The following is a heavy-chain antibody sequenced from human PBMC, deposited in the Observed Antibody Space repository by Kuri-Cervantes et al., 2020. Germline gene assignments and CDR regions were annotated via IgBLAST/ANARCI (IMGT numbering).Heavy chain of an antibody. V-gene: IGHV3-21*01. J-gene: IGHJ4*02. CDR2: ISSSSSYI. D-gene: IGHD3-16*01. Sequence: ETLSLTCAVYGGSFSGYYWSWIRQPPGRGLEWVSSISSSSSYIYYADSVKGRFTISRDNAKNSLYLQMNSLRAEDTAVYYCARGLEDVWGSYPDYWGQGTLVTVSS. CDR1: GGSFSGYY. CDR3: ARGLEDVWGSYPDY.